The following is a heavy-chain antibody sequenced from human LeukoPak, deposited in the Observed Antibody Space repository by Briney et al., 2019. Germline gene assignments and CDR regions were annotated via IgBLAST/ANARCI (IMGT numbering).Heavy chain of an antibody. CDR1: GFNFDDYT. CDR3: ARDYFGSSGTHYYGMDV. J-gene: IGHJ6*02. D-gene: IGHD3-10*01. CDR2: ISWDAAGT. Sequence: GGSLRLSCATSGFNFDDYTMHWVRQAPGKGLEWVSLISWDAAGTSYADSVTGRFTISRDNSKNSLYLQMDSLRVEDTAFYYYARDYFGSSGTHYYGMDVWGQGTTVTVSS. V-gene: IGHV3-43*01.